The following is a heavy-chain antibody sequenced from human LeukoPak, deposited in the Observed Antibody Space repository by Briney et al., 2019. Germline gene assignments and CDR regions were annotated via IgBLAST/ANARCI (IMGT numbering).Heavy chain of an antibody. V-gene: IGHV4-38-2*02. CDR3: ARATYSSGRNLHFDY. CDR1: GYSISSGYY. J-gene: IGHJ4*02. D-gene: IGHD6-19*01. CDR2: IYHSGST. Sequence: SETLSLTCTVSGYSISSGYYWGWIRQPPGKGLEWIGSIYHSGSTYYNPSLKSRVTISVDTSKNQFSLKLSSVTAADTAVYYCARATYSSGRNLHFDYWGQGTLVTVSS.